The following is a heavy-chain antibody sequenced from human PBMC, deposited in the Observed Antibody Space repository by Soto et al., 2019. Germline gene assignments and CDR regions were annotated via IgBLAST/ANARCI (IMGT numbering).Heavy chain of an antibody. Sequence: QVQLVESGGGVVQPGRSLRLSCAASGFTFSSYGMHWVRQAPGKGLEWVAVIWYDGSNKYYADSVKGRFTISRDNSKNTLYLQMNSMRAEDTAVYYCARGGAPIWFGELYYFDYWGQGTLVTVSS. J-gene: IGHJ4*02. D-gene: IGHD3-10*01. V-gene: IGHV3-33*01. CDR2: IWYDGSNK. CDR1: GFTFSSYG. CDR3: ARGGAPIWFGELYYFDY.